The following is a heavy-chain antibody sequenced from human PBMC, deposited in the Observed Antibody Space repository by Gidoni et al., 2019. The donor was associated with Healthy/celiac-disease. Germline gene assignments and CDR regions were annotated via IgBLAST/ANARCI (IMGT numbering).Heavy chain of an antibody. CDR2: ISSSGSTI. CDR3: ARDSVGTMIGGNAFDI. Sequence: EVQLVESGGGLVQPGGSRRLSCAASGFTFSSYEMNWVRQAPGKGLEWVSYISSSGSTIYYADSVKGRFTISRDNAKNSLYLQMNSLRAEDTAVYYCARDSVGTMIGGNAFDIWGQGTMVTVSS. J-gene: IGHJ3*02. D-gene: IGHD3-22*01. V-gene: IGHV3-48*03. CDR1: GFTFSSYE.